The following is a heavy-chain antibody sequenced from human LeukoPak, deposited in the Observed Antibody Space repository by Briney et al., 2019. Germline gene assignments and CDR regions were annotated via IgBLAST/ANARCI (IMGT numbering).Heavy chain of an antibody. V-gene: IGHV3-21*01. CDR2: ISSGSRYI. CDR1: GFTFSTYS. J-gene: IGHJ4*02. D-gene: IGHD6-19*01. Sequence: GGSLRLSCAASGFTFSTYSMNWVRQAPGKGLEWVSSISSGSRYIYYADSVKGRFTISRDNAKNSLYLQMNSLRAEDTAVYYCARGDGGWFDYWGQGTLVTVSS. CDR3: ARGDGGWFDY.